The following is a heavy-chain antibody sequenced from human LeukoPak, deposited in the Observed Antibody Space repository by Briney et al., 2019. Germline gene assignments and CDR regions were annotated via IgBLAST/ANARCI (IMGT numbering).Heavy chain of an antibody. V-gene: IGHV3-23*01. CDR1: GFRFSDFP. CDR2: IGGRGGST. Sequence: RPGGSLRLSCAASGFRFSDFPMTWVRQAPGKGPEWVSAIGGRGGSTYYADSLGGRFTISRDNSKDMVYLQMNSLKVEDTATYYCGKEGGAWGQGTKVTVSS. CDR3: GKEGGA. J-gene: IGHJ5*02. D-gene: IGHD3-16*01.